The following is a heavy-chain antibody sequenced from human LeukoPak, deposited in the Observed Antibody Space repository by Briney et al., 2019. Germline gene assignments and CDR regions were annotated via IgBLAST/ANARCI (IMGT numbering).Heavy chain of an antibody. CDR2: INTNTGNP. CDR3: ARGFRLGFDY. V-gene: IGHV7-4-1*02. J-gene: IGHJ4*02. CDR1: GYTFSSYT. D-gene: IGHD6-19*01. Sequence: ASVKVSCKSSGYTFSSYTITRVRQAPGQGLEWMGWINTNTGNPTYAQDFTGRYVFSVGTSVSTAYLQISGLTADDTAVYYSARGFRLGFDYWGQGTLVTVSS.